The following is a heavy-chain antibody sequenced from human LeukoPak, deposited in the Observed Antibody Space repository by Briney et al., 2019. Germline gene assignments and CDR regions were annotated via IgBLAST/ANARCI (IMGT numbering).Heavy chain of an antibody. V-gene: IGHV3-23*01. CDR3: AKGSIVATIFYFDY. CDR2: ISGSGGST. Sequence: GGSLRLSCAASGFTFSSFAMSWVRQAPGKGLEWVSAISGSGGSTYYADSVKGRFTISRDNSKTTLYLQMNSLRAEDTAVYYCAKGSIVATIFYFDYWGQGTLVTVSS. CDR1: GFTFSSFA. J-gene: IGHJ4*02. D-gene: IGHD5-12*01.